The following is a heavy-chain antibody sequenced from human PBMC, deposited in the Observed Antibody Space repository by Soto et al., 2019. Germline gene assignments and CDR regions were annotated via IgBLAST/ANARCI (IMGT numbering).Heavy chain of an antibody. CDR3: ARCYCSSWYYFDF. V-gene: IGHV6-1*01. CDR1: GDSVSSNSAA. D-gene: IGHD6-13*01. J-gene: IGHJ4*02. Sequence: SQTLSLTCAISGDSVSSNSAAWNWIRQSPSRGLEWLGRTYYRSKWYNDYAVSVKSRITINPDTSKKQLSLQLNYVTHEDTAVYYCARCYCSSWYYFDFWGQGTLVTVSS. CDR2: TYYRSKWYN.